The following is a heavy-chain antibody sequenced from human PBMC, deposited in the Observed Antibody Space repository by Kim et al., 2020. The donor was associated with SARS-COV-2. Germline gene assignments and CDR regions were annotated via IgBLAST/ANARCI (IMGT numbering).Heavy chain of an antibody. J-gene: IGHJ1*01. CDR2: IDPSDSYT. CDR1: GDNFVNYW. CDR3: ANLDTDIGF. Sequence: GESLKISCKGSGDNFVNYWISWVRQKPGKGLEWMGRIDPSDSYTDYSPSFQGHVTISADKSITTAYLQWSTLAASDTAIYYCANLDTDIGFWGQGTLVSVSS. V-gene: IGHV5-10-1*01. D-gene: IGHD3-9*01.